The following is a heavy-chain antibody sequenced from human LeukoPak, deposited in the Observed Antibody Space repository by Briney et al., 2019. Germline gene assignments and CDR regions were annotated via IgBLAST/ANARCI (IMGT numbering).Heavy chain of an antibody. V-gene: IGHV3-21*01. CDR2: ISSSSSYI. Sequence: GGSLRLSCAVSGITFSDHDMDWVRQAPGKGLEWVSSISSSSSYIYYADSVKGRFTISRDNAKNSLYLQMNSLRAEDTAVYYCVEASFDYWGQASLVSVSS. CDR3: VEASFDY. J-gene: IGHJ4*02. D-gene: IGHD3-3*01. CDR1: GITFSDHD.